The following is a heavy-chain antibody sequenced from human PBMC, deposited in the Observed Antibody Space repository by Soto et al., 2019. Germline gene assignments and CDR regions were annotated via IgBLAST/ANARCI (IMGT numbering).Heavy chain of an antibody. CDR1: GGTFSSYA. D-gene: IGHD3-10*01. CDR3: ASGEWFGESYNFDY. Sequence: GASVKVSCKASGGTFSSYAISWVRQAPGQGLEWMGGIIPIFGTANYAQKFQGRVTITADESTSTAYMELSSLRSEDTAVYYCASGEWFGESYNFDYWGQGTLVTVSS. CDR2: IIPIFGTA. J-gene: IGHJ4*02. V-gene: IGHV1-69*13.